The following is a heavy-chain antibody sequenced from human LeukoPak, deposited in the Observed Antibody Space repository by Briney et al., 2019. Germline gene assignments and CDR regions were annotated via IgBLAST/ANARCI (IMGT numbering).Heavy chain of an antibody. J-gene: IGHJ6*03. CDR1: AASFSDYY. D-gene: IGHD5-24*01. V-gene: IGHV4-34*01. Sequence: SETLSLTYAVYAASFSDYYWSWLRQPPGKGLEWVGEINHSGLTNYNPSLKSRVSISVDTSKNQFSLKLSSVTAADTAVYYCARRLQSASQNMDVWGKGTTVTVSS. CDR2: INHSGLT. CDR3: ARRLQSASQNMDV.